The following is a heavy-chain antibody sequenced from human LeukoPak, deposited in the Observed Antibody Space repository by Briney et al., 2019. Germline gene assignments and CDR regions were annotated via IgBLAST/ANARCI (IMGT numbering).Heavy chain of an antibody. D-gene: IGHD2-2*01. J-gene: IGHJ4*02. CDR2: INPNSGDT. CDR1: GYTFSGYY. CDR3: ARGGYCSSRGCFTIDY. Sequence: ASVKVSCKASGYTFSGYYLHWVRQAPGQGLKWMGWINPNSGDTNYAQKFQGTVTMTRDTSISTAYMELSRLRSDDTAVYYCARGGYCSSRGCFTIDYWGQGTLVTVSS. V-gene: IGHV1-2*02.